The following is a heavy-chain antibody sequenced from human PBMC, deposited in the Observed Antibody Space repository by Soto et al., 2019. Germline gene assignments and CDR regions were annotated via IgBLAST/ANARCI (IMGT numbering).Heavy chain of an antibody. D-gene: IGHD5-12*01. CDR3: ARHHGPTTSETWFDP. CDR1: GYTFFTYD. V-gene: IGHV1-18*01. CDR2: ISTYSVDT. Sequence: QVHLVQSGVEVKTPGASVKVSCQASGYTFFTYDISWVRQAPGQGLEWMGWISTYSVDTKYAQKFQGRVHMTKPTSTTTAYLELRSLRSDDTAVYYCARHHGPTTSETWFDPWGQGTLVTVSS. J-gene: IGHJ5*02.